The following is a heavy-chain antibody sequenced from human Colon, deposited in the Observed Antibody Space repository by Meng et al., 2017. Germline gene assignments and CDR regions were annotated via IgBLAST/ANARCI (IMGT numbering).Heavy chain of an antibody. CDR3: ISETGLGH. D-gene: IGHD3-16*01. Sequence: VQLVESGGGLVQPGGSLRLSCAASGFTLGPYWMHRVRQAPGKGLVWVSGINSDGSVISYVDSVRGRFTISRDNAKNTLFLQMDSLRGEDTAVYYCISETGLGHWGQGTLVTVSS. V-gene: IGHV3-74*01. CDR1: GFTLGPYW. CDR2: INSDGSVI. J-gene: IGHJ4*02.